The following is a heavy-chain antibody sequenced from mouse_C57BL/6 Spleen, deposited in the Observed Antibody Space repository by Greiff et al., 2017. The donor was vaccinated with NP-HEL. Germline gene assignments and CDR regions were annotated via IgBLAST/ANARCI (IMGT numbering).Heavy chain of an antibody. CDR2: IWGGGST. D-gene: IGHD2-4*01. J-gene: IGHJ3*01. CDR3: AKHEGAYYDYDEAWFAY. V-gene: IGHV2-9*01. CDR1: GFSLTSYG. Sequence: VHLVESGPGLVAPSQSLSITCTVSGFSLTSYGVDWVRQPPGKGLEWLGVIWGGGSTNYNSALMSRLSISKDNSKSQVFLKMNSLQTDDTAMYYCAKHEGAYYDYDEAWFAYWGQGTLVTVSA.